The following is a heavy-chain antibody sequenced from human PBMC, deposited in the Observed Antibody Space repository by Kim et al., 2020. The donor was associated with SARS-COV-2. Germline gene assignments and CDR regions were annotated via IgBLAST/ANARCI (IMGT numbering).Heavy chain of an antibody. V-gene: IGHV3-48*01. CDR2: STI. CDR3: ARDLGGYFDY. Sequence: STIYNATTRKARLAISRETARNSLYLQMNSLRAEDTALYYCARDLGGYFDYWGQGTLVTVSS. D-gene: IGHD3-16*01. J-gene: IGHJ4*02.